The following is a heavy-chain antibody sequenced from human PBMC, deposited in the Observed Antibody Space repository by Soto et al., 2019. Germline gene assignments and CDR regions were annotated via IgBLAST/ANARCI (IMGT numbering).Heavy chain of an antibody. CDR3: AREQWGYDS. CDR1: GGSISSNGHY. Sequence: QVQLQESGPELVKPSQTLSLTCTVSGGSISSNGHYWTWIRQHPGKGLEWIAYIYYTGNTYYNPSLKSRLSITVDTSKNNFSLTLRSVTAADTAVYYCAREQWGYDSWGQGTLLTVSS. V-gene: IGHV4-31*03. D-gene: IGHD2-15*01. CDR2: IYYTGNT. J-gene: IGHJ4*02.